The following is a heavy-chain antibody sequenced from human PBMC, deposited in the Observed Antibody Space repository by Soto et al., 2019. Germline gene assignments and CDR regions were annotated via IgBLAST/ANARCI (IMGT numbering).Heavy chain of an antibody. CDR1: GFTFRSYG. D-gene: IGHD1-26*01. CDR3: ATRAGGVEDDAFDI. J-gene: IGHJ3*02. V-gene: IGHV3-30*03. CDR2: ISYDGSNK. Sequence: GGSLILSCAASGFTFRSYGMHWVRQAPGKGLEWVAVISYDGSNKYYADSVKGRFTISRDNSKNTLYLQMNSLRAEDTAVYYCATRAGGVEDDAFDIWGQGTMVTVSS.